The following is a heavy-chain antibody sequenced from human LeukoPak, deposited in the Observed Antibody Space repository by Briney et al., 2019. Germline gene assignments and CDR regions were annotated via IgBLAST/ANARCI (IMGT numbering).Heavy chain of an antibody. J-gene: IGHJ6*03. Sequence: PGGSLRLSCAASGFTFSNAWMSWVGQAPGKGLEGVGRIKSKNDGGTKDYAAPVKGSFTISSGDSKIQLYLEMNSLKPEDTAVYYCTREGGWELDDYYYYYYIDVWGNGTTVTISS. CDR3: TREGGWELDDYYYYYYIDV. CDR1: GFTFSNAW. D-gene: IGHD1-26*01. V-gene: IGHV3-15*01. CDR2: IKSKNDGGTK.